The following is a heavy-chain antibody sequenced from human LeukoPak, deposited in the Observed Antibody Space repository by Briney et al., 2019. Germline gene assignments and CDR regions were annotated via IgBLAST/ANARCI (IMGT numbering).Heavy chain of an antibody. J-gene: IGHJ6*02. CDR2: ISTYSGNT. V-gene: IGHV1-18*04. CDR1: GYTFTNYG. D-gene: IGHD2-2*01. Sequence: ASIKVSCKASGYTFTNYGFSWVRQAPGQGLEWMGWISTYSGNTNYAQQLQGRVTMTSDTSTSTVYMKLRSLRSDDTAVYYCARGYCRSTSCHGPPLYGMDVWGQGTTVTVS. CDR3: ARGYCRSTSCHGPPLYGMDV.